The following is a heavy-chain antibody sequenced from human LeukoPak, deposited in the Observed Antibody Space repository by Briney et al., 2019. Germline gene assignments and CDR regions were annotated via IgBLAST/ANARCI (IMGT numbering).Heavy chain of an antibody. J-gene: IGHJ5*02. D-gene: IGHD2-15*01. CDR1: GGSISSYY. Sequence: SETLSLTCTVSGGSISSYYWGWIRQPPGKGLEWIGSIYYSGSTYYNPSLKSRVTISVDTSKNQFSLKLSSVTAADTAVYYCARDPYLLYNWFDPWGQGTLVTVSS. CDR3: ARDPYLLYNWFDP. CDR2: IYYSGST. V-gene: IGHV4-39*07.